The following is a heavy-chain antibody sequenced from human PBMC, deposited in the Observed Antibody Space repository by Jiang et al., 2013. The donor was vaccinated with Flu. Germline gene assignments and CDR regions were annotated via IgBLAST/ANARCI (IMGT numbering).Heavy chain of an antibody. CDR2: MNPNSGNT. CDR3: ATTYGDYGLFDY. Sequence: SGAEVKKPGASVKVSCKASGYTFTSYDINWVRQATGQGLEWMGWMNPNSGNTGYAQKFQGRVTMTRNTSISTACMELSSLRSEDAAVYYCATTYGDYGLFDYWGQGTLVTVSS. V-gene: IGHV1-8*01. D-gene: IGHD4-17*01. CDR1: GYTFTSYD. J-gene: IGHJ4*02.